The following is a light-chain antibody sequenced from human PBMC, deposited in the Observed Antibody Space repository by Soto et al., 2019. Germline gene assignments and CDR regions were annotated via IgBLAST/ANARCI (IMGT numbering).Light chain of an antibody. Sequence: QSALTQPRSVSGSPGQSVTISCTGTSSDVGAYNYVSWYQQHPGKAPKLIIYEVTKRPSGVPDRFSGSKSGNTASLTVSGLQADDEAHYYCASYAGDTNLGVVGGGTKLTVL. V-gene: IGLV2-8*01. CDR2: EVT. J-gene: IGLJ3*02. CDR3: ASYAGDTNLGV. CDR1: SSDVGAYNY.